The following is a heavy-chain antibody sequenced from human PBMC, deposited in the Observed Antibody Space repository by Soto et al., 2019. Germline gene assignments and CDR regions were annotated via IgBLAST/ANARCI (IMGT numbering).Heavy chain of an antibody. V-gene: IGHV3-30-3*01. CDR2: ISYDGSNK. CDR3: ARAYYTWTHLAGYYFDY. Sequence: GGSLRLSCAASGFTFSSYAMHWVRQAPGKGLEWVAVISYDGSNKYYADSVKGRFTISRDNSKNTLYLQMNSLRAEGTAVYYCARAYYTWTHLAGYYFDYWGQGTLVTVSS. D-gene: IGHD6-19*01. J-gene: IGHJ4*02. CDR1: GFTFSSYA.